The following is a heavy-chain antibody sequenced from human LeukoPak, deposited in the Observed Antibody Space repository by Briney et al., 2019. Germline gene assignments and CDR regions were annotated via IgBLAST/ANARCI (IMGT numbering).Heavy chain of an antibody. J-gene: IGHJ4*02. D-gene: IGHD3-22*01. CDR2: IIPIFGTA. CDR3: ARSAGYYDSSGYYLYYFDY. Sequence: SVKVSCKASGGTFSSYAISWVQQAPGQGLEWMEGIIPIFGTANYAQKFQGRVTITTDESTSTAYMELSSLRSEDTAVYYCARSAGYYDSSGYYLYYFDYWGQGTLVTVSS. CDR1: GGTFSSYA. V-gene: IGHV1-69*05.